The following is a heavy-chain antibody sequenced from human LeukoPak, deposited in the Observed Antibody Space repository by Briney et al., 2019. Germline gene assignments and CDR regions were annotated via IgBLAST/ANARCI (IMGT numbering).Heavy chain of an antibody. CDR2: ISGSGGST. D-gene: IGHD3-22*01. CDR3: AKDASPTYYYDSSGYYYFDY. CDR1: GFTFSSYA. Sequence: GGSLRLPCAASGFTFSSYAMSWVRQAPGKGLEWVSGISGSGGSTYYADSVKGRFTISRDNSKNTLYLQMNSLRAEDTAVYYCAKDASPTYYYDSSGYYYFDYWGQGTLVTVSS. V-gene: IGHV3-23*01. J-gene: IGHJ4*02.